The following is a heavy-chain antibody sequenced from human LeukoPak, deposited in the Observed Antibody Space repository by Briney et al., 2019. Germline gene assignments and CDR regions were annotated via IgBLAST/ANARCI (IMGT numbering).Heavy chain of an antibody. Sequence: GSLRLSCAASGFTFSSYAMHWVRRAPGKGLEWVAVISYDGSNKYYADSVKGRFTISRDNSKNTLYLQMNSLRAEDTAVYYCASSKLLYSWFDPWGQGTLVTVSS. CDR2: ISYDGSNK. CDR3: ASSKLLYSWFDP. D-gene: IGHD2-2*02. CDR1: GFTFSSYA. J-gene: IGHJ5*02. V-gene: IGHV3-30-3*01.